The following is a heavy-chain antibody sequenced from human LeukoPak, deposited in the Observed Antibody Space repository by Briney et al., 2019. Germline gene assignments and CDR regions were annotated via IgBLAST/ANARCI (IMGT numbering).Heavy chain of an antibody. J-gene: IGHJ4*02. CDR3: AKSSSSWLTFFDY. D-gene: IGHD6-13*01. CDR2: ISGSGGST. V-gene: IGHV3-23*01. CDR1: GFTFSSYA. Sequence: GSLRLSCAASGFTFSSYAMSWFRQAPGKGLEWVSAISGSGGSTYYADSVKGRFTISRDNSKNTLYLQMNSLRAEDTAVYYCAKSSSSWLTFFDYWGQGTLVTVSS.